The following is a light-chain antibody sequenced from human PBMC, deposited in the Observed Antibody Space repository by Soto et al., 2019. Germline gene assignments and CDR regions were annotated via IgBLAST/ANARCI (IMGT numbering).Light chain of an antibody. Sequence: DIQMTQSPSTLSASVGDRVTITCRASQSISYWLAWYQQKPGQAPNLLIYKASTLESGVPSRFSGSGSGTEFTLTISSLQPDAFATYYCQQYNIYCTFGQGTKVEIK. CDR2: KAS. V-gene: IGKV1-5*03. CDR3: QQYNIYCT. CDR1: QSISYW. J-gene: IGKJ1*01.